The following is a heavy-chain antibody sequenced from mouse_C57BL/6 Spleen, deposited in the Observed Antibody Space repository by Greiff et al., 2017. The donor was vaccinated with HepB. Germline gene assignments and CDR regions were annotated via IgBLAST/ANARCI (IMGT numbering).Heavy chain of an antibody. CDR2: IYPRDGST. J-gene: IGHJ4*01. CDR3: ARGPIYYDYDEAMDY. V-gene: IGHV1-78*01. CDR1: GYTFTDHT. Sequence: VQRVESDAELVKPGASVKISCKVSGYTFTDHTIHWMKQRPEQGLEWIGYIYPRDGSTKYNEKFKGKATLTADKSSSTAYMQLNSLTSEDSAVYFCARGPIYYDYDEAMDYWGQGTSVTVSS. D-gene: IGHD2-4*01.